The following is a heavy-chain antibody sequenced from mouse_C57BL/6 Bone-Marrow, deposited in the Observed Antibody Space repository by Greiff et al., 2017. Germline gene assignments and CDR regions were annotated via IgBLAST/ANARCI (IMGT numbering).Heavy chain of an antibody. J-gene: IGHJ3*01. CDR2: ISDGGSYT. V-gene: IGHV5-4*01. CDR1: GFTFSSYA. Sequence: DVMLVESGGGLVKPGGSLKLSCAASGFTFSSYAMSWVRQTPETRLEWVATISDGGSYTYYPDNVNGRFIISRDIAKNQLYLRMSHVKSEDTAMYYCARERITTVVPFAYWGQKTLVTGSA. CDR3: ARERITTVVPFAY. D-gene: IGHD1-1*01.